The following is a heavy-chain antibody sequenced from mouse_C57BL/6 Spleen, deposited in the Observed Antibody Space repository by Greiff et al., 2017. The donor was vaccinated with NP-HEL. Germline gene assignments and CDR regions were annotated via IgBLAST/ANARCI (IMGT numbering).Heavy chain of an antibody. Sequence: VQLQQSGPELVKPGASVKIPCKASGSPLPDYNMDWVKQSHVKSLEWIGDINPNHVGTTYNKNFTGKAPLTLDKSYSTAYMELRSLTSEDTAVYYCARKGLHYYGSRDWYFDVWGTGTTVTVSS. D-gene: IGHD1-1*01. CDR2: INPNHVGT. J-gene: IGHJ1*03. CDR1: GSPLPDYN. CDR3: ARKGLHYYGSRDWYFDV. V-gene: IGHV1-18*01.